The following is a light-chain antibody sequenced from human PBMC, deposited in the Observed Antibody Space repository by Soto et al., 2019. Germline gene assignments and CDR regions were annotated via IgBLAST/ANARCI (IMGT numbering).Light chain of an antibody. CDR1: QSISSY. CDR3: QHSYSTPQLT. J-gene: IGKJ4*01. CDR2: SAS. V-gene: IGKV1-39*01. Sequence: DIQMTQSPTSLSASVGDRVTITCRASQSISSYLNWYQQKPGKAPTLLIYSASSLRSGVPSRFSGSRTGTDFTITISRMQPQDFATYSCQHSYSTPQLTFGGGTKVEIK.